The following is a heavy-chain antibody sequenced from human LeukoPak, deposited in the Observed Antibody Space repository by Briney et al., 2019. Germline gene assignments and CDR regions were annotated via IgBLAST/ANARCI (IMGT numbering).Heavy chain of an antibody. V-gene: IGHV4-39*01. CDR2: IYYNGST. CDR3: ARHGTSGTYAVY. CDR1: GGSISSGSYY. D-gene: IGHD1-26*01. Sequence: SETLSLTCTVSGGSISSGSYYWGWIRQSPGQELDSIGSIYYNGSTYYNPSLKSLVTICVDTSKNQFSLKLSSVTAADTGVYYCARHGTSGTYAVYWGQGTLVTVSS. J-gene: IGHJ4*02.